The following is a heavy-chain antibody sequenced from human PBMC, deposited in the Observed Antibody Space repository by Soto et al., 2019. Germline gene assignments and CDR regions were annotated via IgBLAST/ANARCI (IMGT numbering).Heavy chain of an antibody. J-gene: IGHJ6*02. CDR1: GGTFSSYA. Sequence: QVQLVQSGAEAKKPGSSVKVSCKTSGGTFSSYAISWVRQAPGQGLEWMGGIVPLFRTTNYAQKFQGRVTMTADRSAYTVYMELRGLRSGDTAVYYCARGGYSSTWSNLLDRSGLDVWGQGTTVTVSS. CDR2: IVPLFRTT. V-gene: IGHV1-69*06. CDR3: ARGGYSSTWSNLLDRSGLDV. D-gene: IGHD6-13*01.